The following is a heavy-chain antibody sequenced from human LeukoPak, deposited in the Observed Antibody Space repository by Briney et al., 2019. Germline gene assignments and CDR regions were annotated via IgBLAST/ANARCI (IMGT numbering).Heavy chain of an antibody. J-gene: IGHJ3*02. CDR3: ARAVAGTVGAFDI. CDR1: GYTFTGYY. Sequence: ASVKVSCKASGYTFTGYYMHWVRQAPGQGLEWMGWINPNSGGTNYAQKFQGRVTMTRDTSISTAYMELSRLRSDDTAVYYCARAVAGTVGAFDIWGQGTMVTVSS. D-gene: IGHD6-19*01. CDR2: INPNSGGT. V-gene: IGHV1-2*02.